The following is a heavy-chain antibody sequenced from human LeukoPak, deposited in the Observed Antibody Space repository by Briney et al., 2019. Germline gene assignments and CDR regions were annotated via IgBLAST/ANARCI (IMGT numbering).Heavy chain of an antibody. CDR1: GGSIGSSSYY. Sequence: SETLSLTCTVSGGSIGSSSYYWGWIRQPPGKGLEWIGSIYYSGSTYYNSSLKSRVTMSVDMSKNQFSLILTSVTAADTAVYYCARHLGSSGSYPFDYWGQGTLVTVSS. CDR3: ARHLGSSGSYPFDY. V-gene: IGHV4-39*01. CDR2: IYYSGST. D-gene: IGHD3-10*01. J-gene: IGHJ4*02.